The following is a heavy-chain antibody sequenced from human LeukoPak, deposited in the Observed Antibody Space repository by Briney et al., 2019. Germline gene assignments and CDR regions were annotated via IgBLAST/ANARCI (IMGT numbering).Heavy chain of an antibody. CDR3: AKDKDYGVLGWFDP. V-gene: IGHV3-23*01. J-gene: IGHJ5*02. D-gene: IGHD4-17*01. CDR1: GFTFSSYA. CDR2: ISGSGGST. Sequence: PGASLRLSCAASGFTFSSYAMSWVRQAPGKGLEWVSAISGSGGSTYYADSVKGRFTISRDNSKNTLYLQMNSLRAEDTAAYYCAKDKDYGVLGWFDPWGQGTLVTVSS.